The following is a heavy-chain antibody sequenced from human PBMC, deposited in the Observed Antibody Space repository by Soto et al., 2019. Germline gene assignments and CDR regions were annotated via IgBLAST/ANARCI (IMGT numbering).Heavy chain of an antibody. CDR3: ARVSGLLGYYYYGMDV. Sequence: PGGSLRLSCAASGFTFSSYSMDWVRQAPGKGLEWVSSISSSSYIYYADSVKGRFTISRDNAKNSLYLQMNSLRAEDTAVYYCARVSGLLGYYYYGMDVWGQGTTVTVSS. D-gene: IGHD7-27*01. CDR2: ISSSSYI. J-gene: IGHJ6*02. V-gene: IGHV3-21*01. CDR1: GFTFSSYS.